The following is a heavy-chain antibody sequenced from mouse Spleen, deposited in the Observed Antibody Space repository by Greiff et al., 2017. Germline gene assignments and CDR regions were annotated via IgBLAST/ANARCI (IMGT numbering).Heavy chain of an antibody. D-gene: IGHD2-1*01. Sequence: EVKLVESGGGLVKPGGSLKLSCAASGFTFSSYAMSWVRQTPEKRLEWVAAINSNGGSTYYPDTVKDRFTISRDNAKNTLYLQMSSLRSEDTALYYCARIYYGNYGFAYWGQGTLVTVSA. CDR2: INSNGGST. V-gene: IGHV5-6-2*01. CDR1: GFTFSSYA. J-gene: IGHJ3*01. CDR3: ARIYYGNYGFAY.